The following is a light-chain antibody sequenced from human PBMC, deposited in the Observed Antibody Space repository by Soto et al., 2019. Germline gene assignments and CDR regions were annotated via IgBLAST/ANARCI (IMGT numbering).Light chain of an antibody. CDR1: QSVSSY. CDR2: DAS. Sequence: IVCPLAPDPPSFSPRERAPVSCRASQSVSSYLAWYKQKPGQAPRLLIYDASNRATGIPARFSGSGSGTDFTLTISSLAPEDFPVYYCQPRSHWPCFGGGAMVDI. J-gene: IGKJ4*01. V-gene: IGKV3-11*01. CDR3: QPRSHWPC.